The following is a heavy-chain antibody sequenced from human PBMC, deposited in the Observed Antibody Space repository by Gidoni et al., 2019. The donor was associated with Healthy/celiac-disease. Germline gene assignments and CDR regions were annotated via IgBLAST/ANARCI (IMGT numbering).Heavy chain of an antibody. CDR1: GGSFSGYY. CDR2: INHSGST. Sequence: QVQLQQWGAGLLKPSETLSLTCAVYGGSFSGYYWSWIRQPPGKGLEWIGEINHSGSTNYNPSLKSRVTISVDTSKNQFSLKLSSVTAADTAVYYCARVKALPRGYYTPNWFDPWGQGTLVTVSS. CDR3: ARVKALPRGYYTPNWFDP. J-gene: IGHJ5*02. V-gene: IGHV4-34*01. D-gene: IGHD3-3*01.